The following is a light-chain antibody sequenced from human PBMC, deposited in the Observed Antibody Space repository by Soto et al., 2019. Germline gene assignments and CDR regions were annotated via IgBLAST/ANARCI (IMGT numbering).Light chain of an antibody. J-gene: IGLJ2*01. CDR1: SGSVSTSYY. CDR3: GLYMGSGTHVV. CDR2: STN. Sequence: QTVVTQEPSFSVSPGGTVTLTCALSSGSVSTSYYPSWYQQTPGQAPRTLIYSTNTRSSGVPDRFSGSILGNKAALTITGAQADEEADYYCGLYMGSGTHVVFGGGTKLTVL. V-gene: IGLV8-61*01.